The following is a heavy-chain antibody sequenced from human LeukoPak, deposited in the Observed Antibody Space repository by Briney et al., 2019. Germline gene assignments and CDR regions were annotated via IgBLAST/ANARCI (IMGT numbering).Heavy chain of an antibody. CDR1: GFTFSSYA. CDR3: AGQDIVVVVAATPLQH. CDR2: ISYDGSNK. J-gene: IGHJ1*01. V-gene: IGHV3-30*01. Sequence: PGGSLRLSCAASGFTFSSYAMHWVRQAPGKGLEWVAVISYDGSNKYYADSVKGRFTISRDNSKNTLYLQMNSLRAEDTAVYYCAGQDIVVVVAATPLQHWGQGTLVTVPS. D-gene: IGHD2-15*01.